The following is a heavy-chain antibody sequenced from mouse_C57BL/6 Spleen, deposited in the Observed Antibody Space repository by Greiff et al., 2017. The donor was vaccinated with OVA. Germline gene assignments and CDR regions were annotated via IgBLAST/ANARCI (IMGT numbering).Heavy chain of an antibody. V-gene: IGHV1-50*01. D-gene: IGHD2-3*01. Sequence: QVQLQQSGPELVKPGASVKLSCKASGYTFTSYWMQWVKQRPGQGLEWIGEIDPSDSYTNYNQKFKGKATLTVDTSSSTAYMQLSSLTSEDSAVYYCARWSIYYGYSLMDYWGQGTSVTVSS. CDR3: ARWSIYYGYSLMDY. J-gene: IGHJ4*01. CDR2: IDPSDSYT. CDR1: GYTFTSYW.